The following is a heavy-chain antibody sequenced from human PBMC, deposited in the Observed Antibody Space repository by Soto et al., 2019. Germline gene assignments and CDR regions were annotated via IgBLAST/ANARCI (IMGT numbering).Heavy chain of an antibody. CDR1: GYTFTSYY. Sequence: ASVKASCKASGYTFTSYYMHWVRQAHGQGLEWMGIINPSGGSTSYAQKLQGRVTMTRDTSTSTVYMELSSLRSEDTAIYYCAKAIGELRLLAYFDYWGQGTLVTVSS. CDR3: AKAIGELRLLAYFDY. J-gene: IGHJ4*02. V-gene: IGHV1-46*01. CDR2: INPSGGST. D-gene: IGHD3-10*01.